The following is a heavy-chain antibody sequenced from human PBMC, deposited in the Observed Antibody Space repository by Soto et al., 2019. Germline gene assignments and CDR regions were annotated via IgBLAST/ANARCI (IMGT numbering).Heavy chain of an antibody. J-gene: IGHJ5*02. V-gene: IGHV4-39*01. CDR3: ARQHVVVPAAMCWFDP. CDR2: IYYSGST. Sequence: PSETLSLTCTVSGGSISSSSYYWGWIRQPPGKGLEWIGSIYYSGSTYYNPSLKSRVTISVDTSKNQFSLKLSSVTAADTAVYYCARQHVVVPAAMCWFDPWGQGTLVTVSS. CDR1: GGSISSSSYY. D-gene: IGHD2-2*01.